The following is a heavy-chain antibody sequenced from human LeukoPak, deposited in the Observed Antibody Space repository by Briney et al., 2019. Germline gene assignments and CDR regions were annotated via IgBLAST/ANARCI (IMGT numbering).Heavy chain of an antibody. CDR2: ISSSSSYI. J-gene: IGHJ4*02. V-gene: IGHV3-21*01. D-gene: IGHD6-13*01. Sequence: SGGSLRLSCAASGFTFSSYSMNWVRQAPGKGLEWVSSISSSSSYIYYADSVKGRFTISRDNAKNSLYLQMNSLRAEDTAVYYCAREYISTWSGAFYFDYWGQGSLVTVSS. CDR3: AREYISTWSGAFYFDY. CDR1: GFTFSSYS.